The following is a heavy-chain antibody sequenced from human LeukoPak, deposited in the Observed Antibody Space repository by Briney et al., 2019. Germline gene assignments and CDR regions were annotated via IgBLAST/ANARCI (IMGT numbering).Heavy chain of an antibody. CDR2: IYPGDSDT. CDR1: GYSFTNYW. J-gene: IGHJ5*02. V-gene: IGHV5-51*01. D-gene: IGHD3-16*01. Sequence: GESLKISCMGSGYSFTNYWIAWVRQVSGKGLEWMGIIYPGDSDTRYSPSFQGQVTISADKSISTAYLQWSSLKASDTAMYYCARPLGGANWFDPWGQGTLVIVSS. CDR3: ARPLGGANWFDP.